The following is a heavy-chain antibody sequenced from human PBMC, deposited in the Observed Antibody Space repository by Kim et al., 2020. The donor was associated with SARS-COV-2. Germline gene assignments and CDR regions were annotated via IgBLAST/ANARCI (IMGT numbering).Heavy chain of an antibody. CDR1: GGSISSSSYY. J-gene: IGHJ5*02. V-gene: IGHV4-39*01. D-gene: IGHD2-15*01. CDR3: ARHVPNPVDIVVVVAATPSWFDP. CDR2: IYYSGST. Sequence: SETLSLTCTVSGGSISSSSYYWGWIRQPPGKGLEWIGSIYYSGSTYYNPSLKSRVTISVDTSKNQFSLKLSSVTAADTAVYYCARHVPNPVDIVVVVAATPSWFDPWGQGTLVTVSS.